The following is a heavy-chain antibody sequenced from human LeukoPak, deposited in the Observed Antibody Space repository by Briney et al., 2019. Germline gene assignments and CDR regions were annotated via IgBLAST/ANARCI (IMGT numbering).Heavy chain of an antibody. J-gene: IGHJ4*02. Sequence: GGTLRLSCAASGFTFSSYAMSWVRQAPGKGLEWVSGISASGGSTYNADSVKGRFTISRDNSNNMVYLQMNSLRAEDTAVYYCVKDLVGYDSSNYRDCWGQGTLVTVSS. CDR1: GFTFSSYA. D-gene: IGHD3-22*01. CDR3: VKDLVGYDSSNYRDC. CDR2: ISASGGST. V-gene: IGHV3-23*01.